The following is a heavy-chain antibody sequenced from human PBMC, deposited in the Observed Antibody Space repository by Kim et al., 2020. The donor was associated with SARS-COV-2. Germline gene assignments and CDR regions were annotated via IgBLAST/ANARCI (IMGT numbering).Heavy chain of an antibody. CDR3: ARHYYDSSGSPFDY. V-gene: IGHV4-39*01. J-gene: IGHJ4*02. Sequence: PSLRSRVTRSVDTSKNQFSLKLSSVTAADTAVYYCARHYYDSSGSPFDYWGQGTLVTVSS. D-gene: IGHD3-22*01.